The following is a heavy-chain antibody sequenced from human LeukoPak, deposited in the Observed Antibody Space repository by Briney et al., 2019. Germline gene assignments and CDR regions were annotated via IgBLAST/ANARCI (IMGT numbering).Heavy chain of an antibody. CDR3: ARDLGPDY. J-gene: IGHJ4*02. V-gene: IGHV3-74*01. Sequence: GGSLRLSCAASGFTFSSYWMHWVRQAPGKGLVWVSRINGDGSRTSYADSVKGRFTISRDNAKNTLYLQMNSLRAEDTAVYYCARDLGPDYWGQGTLVTVSS. CDR1: GFTFSSYW. CDR2: INGDGSRT.